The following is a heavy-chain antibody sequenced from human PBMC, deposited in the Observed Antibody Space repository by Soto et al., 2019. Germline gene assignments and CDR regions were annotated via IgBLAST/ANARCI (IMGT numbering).Heavy chain of an antibody. J-gene: IGHJ4*02. V-gene: IGHV3-30*18. CDR1: GFTFSSYG. D-gene: IGHD3-3*01. Sequence: QVQLVESGGGVVQPGRSLRLSCAASGFTFSSYGMHWVRQAPGKGLEWVAVISYDGSDKYYADSVKGRFTISRDNSKNKLYLQMNSLRPEDTAVYYCAKDLSGNSLTFGYWGQGTLVTVSS. CDR3: AKDLSGNSLTFGY. CDR2: ISYDGSDK.